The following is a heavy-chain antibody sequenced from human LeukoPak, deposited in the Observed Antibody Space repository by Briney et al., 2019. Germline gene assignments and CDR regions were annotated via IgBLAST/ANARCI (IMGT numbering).Heavy chain of an antibody. CDR3: ARLGYSGYAYYMDV. D-gene: IGHD5-12*01. Sequence: TASETLSPTCAVSGYSISSGYYWGWIRQPPGKGLEWIGSIYHSGSTYYNPSLKSRVTISVDTSKNQFSLKLSSVTAADTAVYYCARLGYSGYAYYMDVWGKGTTVTVSS. CDR2: IYHSGST. CDR1: GYSISSGYY. J-gene: IGHJ6*03. V-gene: IGHV4-38-2*01.